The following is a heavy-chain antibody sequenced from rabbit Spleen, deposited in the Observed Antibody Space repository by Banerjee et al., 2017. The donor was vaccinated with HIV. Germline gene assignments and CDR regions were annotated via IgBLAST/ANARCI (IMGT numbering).Heavy chain of an antibody. J-gene: IGHJ4*01. CDR1: GVSFSSSSY. Sequence: QSLEESGGDLVQPEGSLTLTCTASGVSFSSSSYMCWVRQAPGKGLEWIACIDSGSSGFTYFATWAKGRFTISKTSSTTVTLQMTRLTAADTATYFCARGSAAMTMVITGFYLNLWGPGTLVTVS. D-gene: IGHD2-1*01. V-gene: IGHV1S40*01. CDR2: IDSGSSGFT. CDR3: ARGSAAMTMVITGFYLNL.